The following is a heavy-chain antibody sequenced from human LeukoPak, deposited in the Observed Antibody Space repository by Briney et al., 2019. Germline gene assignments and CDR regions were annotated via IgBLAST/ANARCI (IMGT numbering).Heavy chain of an antibody. V-gene: IGHV1-8*01. D-gene: IGHD3-10*01. CDR3: ARAVLLWFGELSGDNWFDP. CDR2: MNPNSGNT. J-gene: IGHJ5*02. CDR1: GYTFTSYD. Sequence: ASVKVSCKASGYTFTSYDINWVRQATGQGLEWMGWMNPNSGNTGYAQKLQGRVTVTRNTSISTAYMELSSLRSEDTAVYYCARAVLLWFGELSGDNWFDPWGQGTLVTVSS.